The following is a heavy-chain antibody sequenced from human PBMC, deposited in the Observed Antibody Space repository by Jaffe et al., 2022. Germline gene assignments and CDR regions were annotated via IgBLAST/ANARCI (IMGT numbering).Heavy chain of an antibody. J-gene: IGHJ4*02. CDR1: GFTFSSYE. Sequence: EVQLVESGGGLVQPGGSLRLSCAASGFTFSSYEMNWVRQAPGKGLEWVSYISSSGSTIYYADSVKGRFTISRDNAKNSLYLQMNSLRAEDTAVYYCARANGHTYYYDSSGSPKGYWGQGTLVTVSS. V-gene: IGHV3-48*03. D-gene: IGHD3-22*01. CDR2: ISSSGSTI. CDR3: ARANGHTYYYDSSGSPKGY.